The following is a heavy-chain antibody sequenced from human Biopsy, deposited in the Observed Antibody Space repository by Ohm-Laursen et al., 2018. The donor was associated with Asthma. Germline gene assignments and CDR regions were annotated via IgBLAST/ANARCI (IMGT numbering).Heavy chain of an antibody. CDR1: GYTFIHYA. CDR3: ARTYYDFLTGQVNDAFAL. V-gene: IGHV1-3*01. Sequence: VKVSCKPSGYTFIHYAIHWVRQAPGQRLEWMGWINAGNGNTKYSQKFQGRVTITRDTSASTAYMDLRSLRSEDTAMYYCARTYYDFLTGQVNDAFALWGQGTMVTVSS. CDR2: INAGNGNT. D-gene: IGHD3-9*01. J-gene: IGHJ3*01.